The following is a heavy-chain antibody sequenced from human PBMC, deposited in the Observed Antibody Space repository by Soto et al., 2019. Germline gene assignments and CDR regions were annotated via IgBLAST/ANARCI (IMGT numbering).Heavy chain of an antibody. CDR1: GFTFSSYA. V-gene: IGHV3-23*01. Sequence: GGSLRLSCAASGFTFSSYAMSWVRQAPGKGPEWVSAISGSGGSTYYADSVKGRFTISRDNSKNTLYLQMNSLRAEDTAVYYCAKDQDTYYYDSSGYPHWGQGTLVTVSS. D-gene: IGHD3-22*01. CDR2: ISGSGGST. CDR3: AKDQDTYYYDSSGYPH. J-gene: IGHJ4*02.